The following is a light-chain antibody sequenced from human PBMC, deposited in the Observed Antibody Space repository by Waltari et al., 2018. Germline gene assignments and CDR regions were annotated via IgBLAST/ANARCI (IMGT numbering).Light chain of an antibody. Sequence: DIQLTQSPSSLTASVAARVTITFRASQDIKNDSAGYQQRPGRAPQRRIFRASKLRNGVPARFSGSGSGTEFRLTISRLECEDFGAYYCFQHCGYPVAFCPGTTVRI. CDR1: QDIKND. V-gene: IGKV1-17*01. CDR2: RAS. J-gene: IGKJ3*01. CDR3: FQHCGYPVA.